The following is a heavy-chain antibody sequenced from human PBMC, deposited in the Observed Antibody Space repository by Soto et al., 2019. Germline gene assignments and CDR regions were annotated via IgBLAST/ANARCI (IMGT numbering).Heavy chain of an antibody. V-gene: IGHV1-69*08. CDR2: IIPALGTA. CDR3: ARPDFGDYWYFDL. Sequence: QDQLVQSGAEVMKPGSSVKVSCKASGGTFSSHTFSWGRQAPGQGLEWMGRIIPALGTATYAQKFQGRVTITADESATTVYMELNSLRSEDTAVYYCARPDFGDYWYFDLWGRGTLVTVSS. J-gene: IGHJ2*01. CDR1: GGTFSSHT. D-gene: IGHD4-17*01.